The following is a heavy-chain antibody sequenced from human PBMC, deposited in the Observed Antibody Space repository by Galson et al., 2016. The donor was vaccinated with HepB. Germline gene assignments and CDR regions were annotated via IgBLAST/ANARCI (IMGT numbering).Heavy chain of an antibody. Sequence: SVKVSCKASGYIFSNFPMRWVRQAPGQRLEWMGWINGGNGDTRYSQKFQGRITITRDTSATTVYLELSSLTSEDTAVYYCARAPGRRTVRRKGLRLKEEWGESTPINRFDPWGQGTLVTVSS. V-gene: IGHV1-3*01. J-gene: IGHJ5*02. D-gene: IGHD3-3*01. CDR1: GYIFSNFP. CDR3: ARAPGRRTVRRKGLRLKEEWGESTPINRFDP. CDR2: INGGNGDT.